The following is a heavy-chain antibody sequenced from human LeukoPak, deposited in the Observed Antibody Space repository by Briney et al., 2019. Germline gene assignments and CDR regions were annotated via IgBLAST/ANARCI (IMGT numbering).Heavy chain of an antibody. D-gene: IGHD3-16*01. Sequence: KGGESLKISCQGSGCIFTSYWIGWVRQLPGKGLEWMGFIYPGDSDTRYSPSFQGQVTISADKSISTAYLQWSTLKASDTAIYYCARGESDFDYWGQGTLVTVSS. J-gene: IGHJ4*02. V-gene: IGHV5-51*01. CDR3: ARGESDFDY. CDR2: IYPGDSDT. CDR1: GCIFTSYW.